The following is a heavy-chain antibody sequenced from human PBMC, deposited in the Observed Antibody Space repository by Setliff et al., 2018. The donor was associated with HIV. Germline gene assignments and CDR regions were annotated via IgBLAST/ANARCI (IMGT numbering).Heavy chain of an antibody. J-gene: IGHJ4*02. CDR1: GGSVNSGSFS. CDR2: VHTNGFT. Sequence: SETLSLTCAVSGGSVNSGSFSWNWIRQPAGERPEWIGHVHTNGFTNYNPSLKGRVTISLDTSRNEFSLKVTSVTAADTATYVCAREPPRRRGTVTGGYWGQGTVVTVSS. CDR3: AREPPRRRGTVTGGY. D-gene: IGHD4-17*01. V-gene: IGHV4-61*09.